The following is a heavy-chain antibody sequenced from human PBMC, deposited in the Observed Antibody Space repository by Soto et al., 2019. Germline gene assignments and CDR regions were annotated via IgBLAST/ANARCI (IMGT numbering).Heavy chain of an antibody. D-gene: IGHD5-18*01. CDR3: ARDTALDTAMVRDYYYYGMDV. V-gene: IGHV3-23*01. Sequence: GGSLRLSCAASGFTFSSYAMSWVRQAPGKGLEWVSAISGSGGSTYYAGSVKGRFTISRDKSKNTLYLQMNSLRAEDTAVYYCARDTALDTAMVRDYYYYGMDVWGQGTTVTVSS. CDR1: GFTFSSYA. J-gene: IGHJ6*02. CDR2: ISGSGGST.